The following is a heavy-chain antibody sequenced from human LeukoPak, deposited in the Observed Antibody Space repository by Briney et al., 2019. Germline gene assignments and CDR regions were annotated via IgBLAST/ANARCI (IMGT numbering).Heavy chain of an antibody. Sequence: PGGSLRLSCAGAGFTFSDYYMTWIRQAPGKGLEWLSYISGSSSNTNYADSAQGRFTISRDNAKNSLYLQMSSLRAEDTAVYYCARVNPTNSGFNASWGQGTLVTVSS. CDR2: ISGSSSNT. J-gene: IGHJ5*02. D-gene: IGHD2-8*01. CDR3: ARVNPTNSGFNAS. CDR1: GFTFSDYY. V-gene: IGHV3-11*06.